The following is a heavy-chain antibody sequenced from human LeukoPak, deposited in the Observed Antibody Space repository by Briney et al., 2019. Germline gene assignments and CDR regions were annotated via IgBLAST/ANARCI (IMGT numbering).Heavy chain of an antibody. J-gene: IGHJ5*02. CDR2: IYYSGST. CDR1: GGSISSGDYC. D-gene: IGHD2-15*01. CDR3: ARKVRYCSGGSCPFPWFDH. Sequence: PSETLSLTCTVSGGSISSGDYCWSWLRQPPGKGLEWIVYIYYSGSTYYNPSLKSRVTISVDTSKNQFSLKLSSVTAADTAVYYCARKVRYCSGGSCPFPWFDHWGQGTLVTVSS. V-gene: IGHV4-30-4*01.